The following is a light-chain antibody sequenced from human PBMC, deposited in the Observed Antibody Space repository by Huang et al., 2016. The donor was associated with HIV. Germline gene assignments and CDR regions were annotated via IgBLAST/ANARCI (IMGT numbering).Light chain of an antibody. J-gene: IGKJ1*01. Sequence: DIQMTQSPSTLSASVGDRVTITCRASQSISSGLAWYQQKPGKAPKLLIYKAYSLESGVPSRFSGSGSGTEFTLTISSLQPDDFATYYCQQYNSYSWTFGQGTKVEIK. CDR3: QQYNSYSWT. CDR1: QSISSG. CDR2: KAY. V-gene: IGKV1-5*03.